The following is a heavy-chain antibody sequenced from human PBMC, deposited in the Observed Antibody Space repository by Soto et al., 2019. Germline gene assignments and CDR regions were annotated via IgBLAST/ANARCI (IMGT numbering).Heavy chain of an antibody. J-gene: IGHJ4*02. CDR1: GGTFSSYA. CDR3: ARDSSGWYSTAYYFDY. D-gene: IGHD6-19*01. Sequence: ASVKVSCKASGGTFSSYAISWARQAPGQGLEWMGGIIPIFGTANYAQKFQGRVTITADESTSTAYMELSSLRSEDTAVYYCARDSSGWYSTAYYFDYWGQGTLVTVSS. V-gene: IGHV1-69*13. CDR2: IIPIFGTA.